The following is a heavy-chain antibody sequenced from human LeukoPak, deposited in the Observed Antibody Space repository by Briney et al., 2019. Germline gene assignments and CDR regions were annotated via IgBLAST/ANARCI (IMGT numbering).Heavy chain of an antibody. CDR3: ARDHLRFSTSCSFDC. D-gene: IGHD2-2*01. CDR1: GGTFSSYA. J-gene: IGHJ4*02. CDR2: IVPIFGTA. V-gene: IGHV1-69*01. Sequence: SVKVSCKASGGTFSSYAISWVRQAPGQGLEWMGGIVPIFGTANYAQKFQGRVTITADESTSTAYMELSSLRSEDTAVYYCARDHLRFSTSCSFDCWGQGTLVTVSS.